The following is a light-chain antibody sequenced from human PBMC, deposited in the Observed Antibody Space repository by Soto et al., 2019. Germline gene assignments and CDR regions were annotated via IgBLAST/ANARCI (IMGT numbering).Light chain of an antibody. J-gene: IGKJ4*01. Sequence: DIQMTQSPSTLSASVGDRVTITCRASQSISFWLAWFQQKPGKAPNLLIYKASNLESGVPSRFSGSGSGTEFTLPISSLQPDDFATYYCQQYNSSFGGGTKVEIK. CDR1: QSISFW. CDR3: QQYNSS. V-gene: IGKV1-5*03. CDR2: KAS.